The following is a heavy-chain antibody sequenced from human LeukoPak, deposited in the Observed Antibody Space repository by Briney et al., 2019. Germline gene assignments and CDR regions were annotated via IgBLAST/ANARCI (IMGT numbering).Heavy chain of an antibody. CDR1: GYTFTSYD. D-gene: IGHD6-13*01. CDR2: MNPNSGNT. J-gene: IGHJ4*02. CDR3: AISPGYSSSWYLDY. Sequence: ASVKVSCKASGYTFTSYDINWVRQATGQGLEWMGWMNPNSGNTGYAQKFQGRVTITRNTSISTAYMKLSSLRSEDTAVYYCAISPGYSSSWYLDYWGQGTLVTASS. V-gene: IGHV1-8*03.